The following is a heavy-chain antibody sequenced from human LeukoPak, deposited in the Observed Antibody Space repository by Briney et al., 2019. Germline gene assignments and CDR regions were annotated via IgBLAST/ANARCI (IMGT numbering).Heavy chain of an antibody. CDR1: GGSISSSSYY. V-gene: IGHV4-39*07. J-gene: IGHJ4*02. CDR2: VYYSGYT. Sequence: SETLSLTCTVSGGSISSSSYYWGWIRQPPGKGLEWIGSVYYSGYTYYNPSLKSRVTISVDTSNDQFSLKLSSVTAADTAVYYCARGPPWELLDYFDYWGQGTLVTVSS. D-gene: IGHD1-26*01. CDR3: ARGPPWELLDYFDY.